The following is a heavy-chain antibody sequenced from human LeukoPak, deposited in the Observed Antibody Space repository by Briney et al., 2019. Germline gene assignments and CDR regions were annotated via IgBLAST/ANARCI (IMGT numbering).Heavy chain of an antibody. CDR2: FDPEDGET. V-gene: IGHV1-24*01. J-gene: IGHJ3*02. CDR1: GGTFINYA. D-gene: IGHD1-26*01. Sequence: ASVKVSCKASGGTFINYAINWVRQAPGQGLEWMGGFDPEDGETIYAQKFQGRVTMTEDTSTDTAYMELSSLRSEDTAVYYCATDVIGVGPTPAAEDDAFDIWGQGTTVTVSS. CDR3: ATDVIGVGPTPAAEDDAFDI.